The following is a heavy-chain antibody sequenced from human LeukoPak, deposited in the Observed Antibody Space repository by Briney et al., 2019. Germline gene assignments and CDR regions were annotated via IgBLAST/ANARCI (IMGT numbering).Heavy chain of an antibody. D-gene: IGHD4-17*01. CDR3: AKDRGDGDYYFDY. V-gene: IGHV3-23*01. CDR1: GFTFSSYA. J-gene: IGHJ4*02. CDR2: ISGSGGST. Sequence: PGGSLRLSCAASGFTFSSYAMSWVRQAPGKGLEWVSAISGSGGSTYYADSVKGRFTISRDNSKNTLYLQMNSLRAEDTPVYYCAKDRGDGDYYFDYWGQGTLVTVSS.